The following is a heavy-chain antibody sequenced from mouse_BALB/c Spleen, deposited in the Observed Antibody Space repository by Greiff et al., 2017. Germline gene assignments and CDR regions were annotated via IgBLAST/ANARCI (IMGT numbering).Heavy chain of an antibody. Sequence: EVQGVESGGGLVKPGGSLKLSCAASGFAFSSYDMSWVRQTPEKRLEWVAYISSGGGSTYYPDTVKGRFTISRDNAKNTLYLQMSSLKSEDTAMYYCARRGLSYAVDYWGQGTSVTVSS. J-gene: IGHJ4*01. V-gene: IGHV5-12-1*01. D-gene: IGHD2-2*01. CDR2: ISSGGGST. CDR1: GFAFSSYD. CDR3: ARRGLSYAVDY.